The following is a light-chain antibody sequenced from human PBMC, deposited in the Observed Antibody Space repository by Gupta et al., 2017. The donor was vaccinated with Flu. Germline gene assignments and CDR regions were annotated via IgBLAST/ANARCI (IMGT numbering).Light chain of an antibody. CDR3: QQYNSYNS. V-gene: IGKV1-5*03. J-gene: IGKJ2*03. CDR1: QSISSW. CDR2: KAS. Sequence: DIQMTQSPSTLSASVGDRVTITCRASQSISSWLAWYQQKPGKAPKLLIYKASSLESGVPSRFSGSGSGTEFTLTISSLQPDDFATYYCQQYNSYNSVGQGTKLEIK.